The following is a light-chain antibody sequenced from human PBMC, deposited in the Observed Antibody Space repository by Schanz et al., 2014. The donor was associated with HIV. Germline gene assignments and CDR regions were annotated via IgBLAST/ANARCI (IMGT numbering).Light chain of an antibody. CDR3: GTWDSSLSPNWV. Sequence: QSVLTQPPSVSAAPGQKVTISCSGSRSNIGTNYVSWYQQLPGTAPKLLIYDNNKRPSGIPDRFSGSKSGTSATLGITGLQTGDEADYYCGTWDSSLSPNWVFGGGTQLTVL. V-gene: IGLV1-51*01. CDR1: RSNIGTNY. CDR2: DNN. J-gene: IGLJ3*02.